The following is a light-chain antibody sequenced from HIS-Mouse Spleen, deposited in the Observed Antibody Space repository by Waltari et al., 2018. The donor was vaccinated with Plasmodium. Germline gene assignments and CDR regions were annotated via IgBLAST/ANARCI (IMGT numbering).Light chain of an antibody. CDR1: QSISSW. V-gene: IGKV1-5*03. CDR3: QQYNSYRYT. Sequence: DIQMTPSPSTLSASVGDIVTITCRASQSISSWLAWYQQKPGKAPKLLIYKASSLESGVPSRFSGSGSGTEFTLTISSLQPDDFATYYCQQYNSYRYTFGQGTKLEIK. CDR2: KAS. J-gene: IGKJ2*01.